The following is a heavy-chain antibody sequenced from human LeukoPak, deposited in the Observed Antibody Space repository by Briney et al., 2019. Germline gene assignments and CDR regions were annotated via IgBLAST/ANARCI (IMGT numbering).Heavy chain of an antibody. V-gene: IGHV3-21*01. Sequence: GGSLRLPCAASGFTFSSYSMNWVRQAPGKGLEWVSSITSSSSYIYYADSVKGRFTISRDNAKNSLYLQMNSLRAEDTAVYYCARDGDYGGNPDYWGQGTLVTVSS. D-gene: IGHD4-23*01. CDR1: GFTFSSYS. CDR3: ARDGDYGGNPDY. J-gene: IGHJ4*02. CDR2: ITSSSSYI.